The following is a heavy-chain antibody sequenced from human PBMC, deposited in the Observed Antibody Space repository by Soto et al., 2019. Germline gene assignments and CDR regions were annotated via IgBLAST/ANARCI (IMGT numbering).Heavy chain of an antibody. CDR3: ARGYGANSAYFDY. CDR1: GFTFSRYG. J-gene: IGHJ4*02. V-gene: IGHV3-33*01. Sequence: QVQLVESGGDVVQPGRSPRLSCAASGFTFSRYGMHWVRQAPGKGLEWVAVIWYDGSKEYYADSLKGRFTISRDNSRNTLYLQMNSLRTEDTAVYYCARGYGANSAYFDYWGQGTLVTVSS. D-gene: IGHD4-17*01. CDR2: IWYDGSKE.